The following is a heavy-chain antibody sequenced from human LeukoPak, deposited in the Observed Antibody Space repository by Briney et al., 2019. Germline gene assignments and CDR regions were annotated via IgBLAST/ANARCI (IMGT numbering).Heavy chain of an antibody. D-gene: IGHD3-16*02. CDR1: GYSFTSYA. V-gene: IGHV1-3*01. J-gene: IGHJ5*02. CDR3: ARDQALRLGELSPNWFDP. CDR2: INAGNGNT. Sequence: ASVNVSCKASGYSFTSYAMHWVRQAPGQRLEWMGWINAGNGNTKYSQKFQGRVTITRDTSASTAYMELSSLRSEDTAVYYCARDQALRLGELSPNWFDPWGQGTLVTVSS.